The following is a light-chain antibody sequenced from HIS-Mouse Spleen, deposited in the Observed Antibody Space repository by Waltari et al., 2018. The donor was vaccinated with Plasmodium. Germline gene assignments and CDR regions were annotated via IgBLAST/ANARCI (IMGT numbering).Light chain of an antibody. Sequence: QSALTQPRSVSGSPGQSVTISCTGTSSDVGGYNYVSWYQQNPGKAPKLMIYDVSKRPSGVPDRFSGSKSGNTASLTISGLQAADEADYYCCSYAGSYTLVFGGGTKLTVL. J-gene: IGLJ2*01. CDR2: DVS. CDR1: SSDVGGYNY. CDR3: CSYAGSYTLV. V-gene: IGLV2-11*01.